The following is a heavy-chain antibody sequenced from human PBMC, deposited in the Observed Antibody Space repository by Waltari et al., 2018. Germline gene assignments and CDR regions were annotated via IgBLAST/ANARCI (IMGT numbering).Heavy chain of an antibody. CDR3: ARVFVAAAGSHHDAFDI. V-gene: IGHV3-21*03. CDR2: ISGSSSYI. Sequence: EVQLVESGGGLVQPGGSLRLSCSASGFTFSSYPMHWVRQAPGKGLEWVSSISGSSSYIYYADSAKGRFTISRDNAKNSLYLQMNSLRAEDTAVYYCARVFVAAAGSHHDAFDIWGQGTMVTVSS. CDR1: GFTFSSYP. D-gene: IGHD6-13*01. J-gene: IGHJ3*02.